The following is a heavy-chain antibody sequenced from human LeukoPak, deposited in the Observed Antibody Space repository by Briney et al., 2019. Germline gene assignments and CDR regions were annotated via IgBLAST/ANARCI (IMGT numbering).Heavy chain of an antibody. V-gene: IGHV1-2*02. CDR1: GYTFTGYY. CDR3: ARDLVAGWGNWFDP. CDR2: INPNSGGT. J-gene: IGHJ5*02. Sequence: GASVKVSCKASGYTFTGYYMHWVRQAPGQGLEWMGWINPNSGGTNYAQKFQGRVTMTRDTSISTAYMELSRLRSDDTAVYYCARDLVAGWGNWFDPWGQGTLVTVSS. D-gene: IGHD6-19*01.